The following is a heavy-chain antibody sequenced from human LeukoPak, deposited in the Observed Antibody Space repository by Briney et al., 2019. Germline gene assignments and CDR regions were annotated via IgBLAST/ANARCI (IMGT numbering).Heavy chain of an antibody. V-gene: IGHV4-59*12. J-gene: IGHJ4*02. CDR2: IYYSGST. CDR3: ARLSRRVRITMVRDPFDY. Sequence: KSGGSLRLSCAASGFTFSSYSMNWVRQAPGKGLEWIGYIYYSGSTNYNPSLKSRVTISVDTSKNQFSLKLSSVTAADTAVYYCARLSRRVRITMVRDPFDYWGQGTLVTVSS. D-gene: IGHD3-10*01. CDR1: GFTFSSYS.